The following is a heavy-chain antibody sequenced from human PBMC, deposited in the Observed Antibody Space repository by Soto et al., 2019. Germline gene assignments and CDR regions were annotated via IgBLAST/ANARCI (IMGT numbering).Heavy chain of an antibody. V-gene: IGHV1-18*01. CDR2: ISAYNGNT. Sequence: ASVKVSCKASGYTFTSYGISWVRQAPGQGLEWMGWISAYNGNTNYAQKLQGRVTMTTDTSTSTAYMELRSLRSDDTAVYYCARDFPDSSSSVWFDPWGQGTLVTVSS. J-gene: IGHJ5*02. CDR1: GYTFTSYG. D-gene: IGHD6-6*01. CDR3: ARDFPDSSSSVWFDP.